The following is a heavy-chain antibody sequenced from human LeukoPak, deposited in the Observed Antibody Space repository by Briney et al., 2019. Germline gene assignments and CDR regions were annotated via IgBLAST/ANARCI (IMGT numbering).Heavy chain of an antibody. Sequence: KPSETLSLTCTASGGSISSSNYYWGWIRQPPGKGLEWIGSISYSGSTNYNPSLKSRVTISVDTSKNQFSLKLSSVTAADTAVYYCAREGGIAARPGSFDYWGQGTLVTVSS. CDR2: ISYSGST. V-gene: IGHV4-39*07. J-gene: IGHJ4*02. CDR3: AREGGIAARPGSFDY. D-gene: IGHD6-6*01. CDR1: GGSISSSNYY.